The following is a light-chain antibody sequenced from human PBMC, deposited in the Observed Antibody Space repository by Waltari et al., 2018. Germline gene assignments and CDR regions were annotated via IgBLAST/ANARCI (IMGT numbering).Light chain of an antibody. CDR1: SWHSSNV. J-gene: IGLJ3*02. CDR3: QTGGHGTWV. Sequence: QLVLTQSPSASASLGASVKPTCTLSSWHSSNVIAWHQQQPEKGPRYLMKVNSDGSHSKGDEIPDRFSGSSSGAERYLTISSLQSEDEADYYCQTGGHGTWVFGGGTKLTVL. CDR2: VNSDGSH. V-gene: IGLV4-69*01.